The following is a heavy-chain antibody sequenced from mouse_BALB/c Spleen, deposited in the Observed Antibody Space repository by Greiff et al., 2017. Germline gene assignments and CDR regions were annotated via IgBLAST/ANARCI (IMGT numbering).Heavy chain of an antibody. CDR2: ISYSGST. Sequence: EVKLEESGPGLVKPSQSLSLTCTVTGYSITSDYAWNWIRQFPGNKLEWMGYISYSGSTSYNPSLKSRISITRDTSKNQFFLQLNSVTTEDTATYYCARKGESYGYDGYAMDYWGQGTSVTVSS. J-gene: IGHJ4*01. CDR1: GYSITSDYA. CDR3: ARKGESYGYDGYAMDY. D-gene: IGHD2-2*01. V-gene: IGHV3-2*02.